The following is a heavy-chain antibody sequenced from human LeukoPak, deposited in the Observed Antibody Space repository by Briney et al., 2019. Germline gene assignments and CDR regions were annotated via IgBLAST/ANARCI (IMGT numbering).Heavy chain of an antibody. CDR1: GFTFSSYG. V-gene: IGHV3-30*18. Sequence: GRSLRLSCAASGFTFSSYGMHWVRQAPGKGLGWVAVISYDGSNKYYADSVKGRFTISRDNSKNTLYLQMNSLRAEDTAVYYCAKFAVTHYFDYWGQGTLVTVSS. D-gene: IGHD4-17*01. J-gene: IGHJ4*02. CDR3: AKFAVTHYFDY. CDR2: ISYDGSNK.